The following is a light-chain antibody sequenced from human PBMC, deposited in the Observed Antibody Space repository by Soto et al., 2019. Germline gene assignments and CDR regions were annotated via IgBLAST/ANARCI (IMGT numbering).Light chain of an antibody. CDR1: QSLLYTDGKTY. CDR3: IQPIHWPFT. J-gene: IGKJ3*01. V-gene: IGKV2-30*01. Sequence: DVVLTQSPVSLPVTLGQPASISCRASQSLLYTDGKTYLNWFQQRPGQSPRRLIYQVYIRHSGVPVRFSGSGSGTDFTLHISRVEAEDVAVYYCIQPIHWPFTFGPGTKVDF. CDR2: QVY.